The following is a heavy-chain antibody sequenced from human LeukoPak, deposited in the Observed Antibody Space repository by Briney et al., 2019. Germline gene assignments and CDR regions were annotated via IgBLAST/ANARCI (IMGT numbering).Heavy chain of an antibody. V-gene: IGHV3-23*01. J-gene: IGHJ4*02. CDR2: ISGSGGST. CDR3: AKAVGYGYLVLDY. D-gene: IGHD5-18*01. CDR1: GXTFSSYA. Sequence: GGXLXLSXXASGXTFSSYAMSWVRQARGKGLEWVSAISGSGGSTYYADSVKGRFTISRDNSKNTLYLQMNSLRAEDTAVYYCAKAVGYGYLVLDYWGQGTLVTVSS.